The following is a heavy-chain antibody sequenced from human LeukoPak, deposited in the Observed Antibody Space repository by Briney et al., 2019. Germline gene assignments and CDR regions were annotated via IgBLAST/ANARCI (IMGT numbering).Heavy chain of an antibody. CDR2: INPSGGST. V-gene: IGHV1-46*01. D-gene: IGHD3-22*01. CDR3: VRETDYYDSSGLGALDAFDI. CDR1: GYTFTSYY. Sequence: ASVKVSCKASGYTFTSYYMHWVRQAPGQGLEWMGIINPSGGSTSYAQKFQGRVTMTRDTSTSTVYMELSSLRSEDTAVYYCVRETDYYDSSGLGALDAFDIWGQGTMVTVSS. J-gene: IGHJ3*02.